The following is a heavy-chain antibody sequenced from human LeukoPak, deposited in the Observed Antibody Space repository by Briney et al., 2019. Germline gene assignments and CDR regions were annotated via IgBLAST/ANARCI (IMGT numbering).Heavy chain of an antibody. Sequence: SETLSLTCTVSGGSISSDYWGWIRQPPGKGLEWIGSISYTGSTYYNPSLKSRVTISVDTSKNQFSLKVSSVTAADTAVYYCARQAGTFYFYYYMDVWGKGTTVTISS. CDR3: ARQAGTFYFYYYMDV. J-gene: IGHJ6*03. CDR1: GGSISSDY. D-gene: IGHD6-13*01. CDR2: ISYTGST. V-gene: IGHV4-39*01.